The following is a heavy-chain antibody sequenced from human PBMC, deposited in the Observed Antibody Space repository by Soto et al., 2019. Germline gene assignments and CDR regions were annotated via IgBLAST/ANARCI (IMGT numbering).Heavy chain of an antibody. CDR1: GFKFIDYY. CDR2: VDPEDGET. J-gene: IGHJ6*02. CDR3: ATTTAVIVAQGHMAV. V-gene: IGHV1-69-2*01. D-gene: IGHD2-21*01. Sequence: EVQLVQSGAEVKKPGATVKISCKVSGFKFIDYYLYWVQQAPGKALEWMGRVDPEDGETVYSEKFQGRLTITADTSRDIAHMALSGLRSEDTAVYFCATTTAVIVAQGHMAVWGQGTTVIVSS.